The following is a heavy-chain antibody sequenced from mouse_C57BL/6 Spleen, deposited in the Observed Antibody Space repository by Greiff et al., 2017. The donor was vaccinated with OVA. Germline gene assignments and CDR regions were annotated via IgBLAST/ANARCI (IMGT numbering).Heavy chain of an antibody. Sequence: EVKLVESGGGLVKPGGSLKLSCAASGFTFSSYAMSWVRQTPEKRLEWVATISDGGSYTYYPDNVKGRFTISRDNAKNTLYLQMSRLKSEDTAMYYCARDRGRYDYFDDGSQGTTLTVSS. J-gene: IGHJ2*01. CDR1: GFTFSSYA. CDR3: ARDRGRYDYFDD. CDR2: ISDGGSYT. V-gene: IGHV5-4*01. D-gene: IGHD2-14*01.